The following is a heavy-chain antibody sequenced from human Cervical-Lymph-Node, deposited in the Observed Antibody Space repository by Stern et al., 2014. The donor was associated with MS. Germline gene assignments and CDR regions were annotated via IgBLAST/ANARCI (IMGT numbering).Heavy chain of an antibody. Sequence: QVQLQESGPGLVKPSQTLSLTCTVSGGSISSGSYYWSWIRQPAGKGLEGIGRIYTSGSTNYTPSLKSRVTISVDTSKNQSSLKLSSVTAADTAVYYCARDGYNYRHWFDPWGQGTLVTVSS. J-gene: IGHJ5*02. D-gene: IGHD5-24*01. V-gene: IGHV4-61*02. CDR2: IYTSGST. CDR1: GGSISSGSYY. CDR3: ARDGYNYRHWFDP.